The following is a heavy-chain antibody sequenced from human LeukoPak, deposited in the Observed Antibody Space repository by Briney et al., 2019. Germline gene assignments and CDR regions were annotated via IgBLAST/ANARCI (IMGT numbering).Heavy chain of an antibody. V-gene: IGHV4-4*09. CDR1: GGSISSYY. CDR2: IYASGNS. CDR3: ARHPTNYYGSGAYTTSYFYIDV. Sequence: SETLSLTCTVSGGSISSYYWSWIRQPPGKGLEWIGYIYASGNSNYNPSLKSRVTISLVTSNNQFSLNLRSVTAADKAVYYCARHPTNYYGSGAYTTSYFYIDVWGKGTTVTVSS. D-gene: IGHD3-10*01. J-gene: IGHJ6*03.